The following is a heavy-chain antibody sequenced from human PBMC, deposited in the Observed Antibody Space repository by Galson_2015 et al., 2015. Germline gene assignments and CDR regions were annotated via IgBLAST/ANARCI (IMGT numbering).Heavy chain of an antibody. V-gene: IGHV4-31*03. CDR2: IYYSGST. Sequence: TLSLTCTVSGGSISSGGYYWSWIRQHPGKGLEWIGYIYYSGSTYYNPSLKSRVTISVDTSKNQFSLKLSSVTAADTAVYYCARVGSGNDYVWGYYYSMDVWGQGTTVTVSS. D-gene: IGHD3-16*01. CDR3: ARVGSGNDYVWGYYYSMDV. J-gene: IGHJ6*02. CDR1: GGSISSGGYY.